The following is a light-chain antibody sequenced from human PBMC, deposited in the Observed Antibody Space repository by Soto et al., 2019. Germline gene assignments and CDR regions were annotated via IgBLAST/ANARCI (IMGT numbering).Light chain of an antibody. CDR1: SNDVGGYNF. Sequence: QSALTQPPSASGSPGQSVTISCTGTSNDVGGYNFVSWYQQHPGRAPRLLIHGVTTRPSGISGRFSASKSGLTASLTISGLRPEDEADYYCSSFTSNRIYVFGPGTKVTVL. V-gene: IGLV2-14*03. J-gene: IGLJ1*01. CDR3: SSFTSNRIYV. CDR2: GVT.